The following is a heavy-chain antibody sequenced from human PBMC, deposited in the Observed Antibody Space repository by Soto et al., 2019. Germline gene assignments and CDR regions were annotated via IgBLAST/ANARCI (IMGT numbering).Heavy chain of an antibody. J-gene: IGHJ5*02. CDR1: GGSISSYY. CDR2: IYYSGST. V-gene: IGHV4-59*01. CDR3: ARSSLEWSRASFDP. Sequence: TSETLSLTCTVSGGSISSYYWSWIRQPPGKGLEWIGYIYYSGSTNYNPSLKSRVTISVDTSKNQFSLKLSSVTAADTAVYYCARSSLEWSRASFDPWGQGTLVTVSS. D-gene: IGHD3-3*01.